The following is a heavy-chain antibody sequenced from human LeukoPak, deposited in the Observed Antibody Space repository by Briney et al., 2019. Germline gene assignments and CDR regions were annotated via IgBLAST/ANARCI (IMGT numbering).Heavy chain of an antibody. V-gene: IGHV1-2*02. D-gene: IGHD5-18*01. Sequence: GASVKVSGKASGYPFTDYYMHWVRQAPGQGLEWMGWINPNRGGTDYAQKFQGRVTMTRDTSISTAYMELSRLRYDDTAVYYCASGYRSRNWGQGTLVTVSS. CDR1: GYPFTDYY. CDR3: ASGYRSRN. J-gene: IGHJ4*02. CDR2: INPNRGGT.